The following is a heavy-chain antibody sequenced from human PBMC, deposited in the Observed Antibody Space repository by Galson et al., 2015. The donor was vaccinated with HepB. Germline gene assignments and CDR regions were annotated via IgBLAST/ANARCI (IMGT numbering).Heavy chain of an antibody. Sequence: SVKVSCKASGGTFSSYAISWVRQAPGQGLEWMGGIIPIFGTANYAQKFQGRVTITADESKSTAYMELSSLRSEDTAVYYCARGTCSGGSCYLNFDYWGQGTLVTVSS. CDR3: ARGTCSGGSCYLNFDY. V-gene: IGHV1-69*13. D-gene: IGHD2-15*01. CDR1: GGTFSSYA. J-gene: IGHJ4*02. CDR2: IIPIFGTA.